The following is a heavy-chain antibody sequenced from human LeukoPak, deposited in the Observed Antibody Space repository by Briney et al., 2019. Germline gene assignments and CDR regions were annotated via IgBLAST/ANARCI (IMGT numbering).Heavy chain of an antibody. CDR1: GFTFSSYA. J-gene: IGHJ4*02. V-gene: IGHV3-23*01. CDR2: ISGSGGST. D-gene: IGHD6-19*01. Sequence: GGSLRLSCAASGFTFSSYAMSWVRQAPGKGLEWVSAISGSGGSTYYADSVKDRFTISRDNSKNTLYLQMNSLRAEDTAVYYCAKVYIAVAGTDLIDYWGQGTLVTVSS. CDR3: AKVYIAVAGTDLIDY.